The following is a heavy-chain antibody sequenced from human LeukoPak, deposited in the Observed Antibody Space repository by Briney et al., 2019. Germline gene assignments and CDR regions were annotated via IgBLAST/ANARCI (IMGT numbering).Heavy chain of an antibody. CDR1: GFTFSSYD. Sequence: GGSLRLSCAACGFTFSSYDMHWVRQATGKGLEWVSAIGTAGDTYYPGSVKGQFTISRDNAKNSLYLQMNSLRAEDTAVYYCARDGYDILTGYSHYDYWGQGTLVTVSS. CDR2: IGTAGDT. D-gene: IGHD3-9*01. V-gene: IGHV3-13*03. CDR3: ARDGYDILTGYSHYDY. J-gene: IGHJ4*02.